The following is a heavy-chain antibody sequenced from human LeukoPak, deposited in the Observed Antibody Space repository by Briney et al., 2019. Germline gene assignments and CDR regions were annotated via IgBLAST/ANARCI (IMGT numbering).Heavy chain of an antibody. Sequence: PGGSLRLSCAASGFTVSSNYMSCVRQAPGKGLEWVSVIYSGGSTYYADSVKGRFTISRDNSKNTLYLQMNSLRAEDTAVYYCARYCSSTSCYYFDYWGQGTLVTVSS. CDR1: GFTVSSNY. J-gene: IGHJ4*02. CDR2: IYSGGST. D-gene: IGHD2-2*01. V-gene: IGHV3-66*01. CDR3: ARYCSSTSCYYFDY.